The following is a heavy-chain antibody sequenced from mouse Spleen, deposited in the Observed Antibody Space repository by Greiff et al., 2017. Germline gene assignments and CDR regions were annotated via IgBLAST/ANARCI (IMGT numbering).Heavy chain of an antibody. Sequence: EVQGVESGGGLVKRGGSLKLSCAASGFTFSSYYMSWVRQTPEKRLEWVATISSGGGSTYYPDSVKGRFTISRDNAKNTLYLQMSSLNSEDTAVYYCARDRKFITTVRYFDVWGAGTTVTVSS. CDR2: ISSGGGST. CDR1: GFTFSSYY. D-gene: IGHD1-1*01. CDR3: ARDRKFITTVRYFDV. V-gene: IGHV5-12-1*01. J-gene: IGHJ1*01.